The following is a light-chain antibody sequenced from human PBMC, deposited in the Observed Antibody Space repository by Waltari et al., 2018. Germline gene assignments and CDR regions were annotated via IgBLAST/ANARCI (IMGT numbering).Light chain of an antibody. J-gene: IGLJ2*01. CDR2: DVA. Sequence: QSALTQPASVSASPGQSITISCTGTSRDLGGYHYVPWYQQHPGKVPKLMIYDVARWPSGVSNRFSGSKSGNTASLTISGLQAEDEADYYCASYTSTNTVIFGGGTKVTVL. CDR1: SRDLGGYHY. V-gene: IGLV2-14*03. CDR3: ASYTSTNTVI.